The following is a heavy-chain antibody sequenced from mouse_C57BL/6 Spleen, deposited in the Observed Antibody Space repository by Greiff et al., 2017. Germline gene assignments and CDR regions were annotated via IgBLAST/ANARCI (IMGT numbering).Heavy chain of an antibody. J-gene: IGHJ4*01. CDR3: ARSGDYDAMDY. CDR1: GYAFRSSW. CDR2: IYPGDGDT. Sequence: VQLPQSGPELVKPGASVKISCKASGYAFRSSWLNWVKQRPGKGLEWIGRIYPGDGDTHYNGQFKGTATLTAAQSSSTAYMQLSSLTAEDSAVYFCARSGDYDAMDYGGQGTSATVSS. V-gene: IGHV1-82*01. D-gene: IGHD3-1*01.